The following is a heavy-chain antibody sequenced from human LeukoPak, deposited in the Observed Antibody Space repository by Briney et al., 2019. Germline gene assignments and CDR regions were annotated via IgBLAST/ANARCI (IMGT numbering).Heavy chain of an antibody. Sequence: GGSLRLSCTASGFTFNSYRMQWFRQDPGKGLVWVSCISTDGSTTGYADSVKGRFTISRDNAKSTLYLQMNSLRAEDTAVYYCARDYARAVEYWGQGTLATVSS. D-gene: IGHD2-2*01. CDR3: ARDYARAVEY. CDR1: GFTFNSYR. CDR2: ISTDGSTT. V-gene: IGHV3-74*01. J-gene: IGHJ4*02.